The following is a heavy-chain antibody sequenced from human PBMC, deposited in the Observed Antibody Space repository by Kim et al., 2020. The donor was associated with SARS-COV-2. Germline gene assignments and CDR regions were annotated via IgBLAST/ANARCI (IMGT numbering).Heavy chain of an antibody. CDR1: GASSSTYY. CDR2: IYHTGST. V-gene: IGHV4-59*01. CDR3: ARNRRHFSAYDQQFDGMDV. D-gene: IGHD5-12*01. Sequence: SETLSLTCTISGASSSTYYWTWIRQSPGKGLEWIGHIYHTGSTTYNSSLKSRVTMSVDTSKNQFSLKLSSVTAADTAVYYCARNRRHFSAYDQQFDGMDVWGQGTTVTVSS. J-gene: IGHJ6*02.